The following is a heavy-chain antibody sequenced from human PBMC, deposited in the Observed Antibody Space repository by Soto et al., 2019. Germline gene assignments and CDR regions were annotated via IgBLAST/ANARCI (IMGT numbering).Heavy chain of an antibody. V-gene: IGHV1-3*01. Sequence: QVQLVQSGPEMKKPGASVKLSCKASGYTFTTYSVHWVRQAPGQRLEWMGWIHAGNGNTEHSQKFQGRVTITRDTSASTAYLELGSLRSEDTAVYYCARAACSSTSSYNYFAYGMDVWGQGTAVTVS. D-gene: IGHD2-2*01. CDR1: GYTFTTYS. J-gene: IGHJ6*02. CDR3: ARAACSSTSSYNYFAYGMDV. CDR2: IHAGNGNT.